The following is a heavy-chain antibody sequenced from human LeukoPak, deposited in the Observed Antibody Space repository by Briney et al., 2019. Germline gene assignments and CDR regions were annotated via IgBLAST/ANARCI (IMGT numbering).Heavy chain of an antibody. D-gene: IGHD3-10*01. Sequence: PGGSLRLSCAASGFTFSSYAMSWVRQPPGKGLEWIGSIYYSGSTYYNPSLKSRVTISVDTSKNQFSLKLSSVTAADTAVYYCARVAGGSGSYFSYYYMDVWGKGTTVTISS. V-gene: IGHV4-39*07. CDR1: GFTFSSYA. CDR3: ARVAGGSGSYFSYYYMDV. CDR2: IYYSGST. J-gene: IGHJ6*03.